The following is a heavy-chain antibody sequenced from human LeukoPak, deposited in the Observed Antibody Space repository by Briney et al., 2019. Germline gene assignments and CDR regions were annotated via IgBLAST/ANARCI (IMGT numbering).Heavy chain of an antibody. V-gene: IGHV3-7*03. D-gene: IGHD1-7*01. CDR1: GFTFSSYW. CDR2: IKQDGSEK. CDR3: AKGPGTTGADY. Sequence: PGGSLRLSCAASGFTFSSYWMSWVRQAPGKGLEWVANIKQDGSEKYYVDSVKGRFTISRDNSKNTLYLQMNSLRAEDTAVYYCAKGPGTTGADYWGQGTLVTVSS. J-gene: IGHJ4*02.